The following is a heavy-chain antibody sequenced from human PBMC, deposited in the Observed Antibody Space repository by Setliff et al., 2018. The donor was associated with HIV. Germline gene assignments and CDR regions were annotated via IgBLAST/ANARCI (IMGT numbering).Heavy chain of an antibody. J-gene: IGHJ6*03. CDR1: GFAFSGHQ. Sequence: GGSLRLSCAASGFAFSGHQMSWVRQAPGKGLEWVALISYDGTYKYYAESVKGRFTISRDNSRNTLYLQMNSLRTEDTAVYYCAKDWGSRLSYSFYYMDVWGKGTTVTVSS. CDR3: AKDWGSRLSYSFYYMDV. V-gene: IGHV3-30*04. D-gene: IGHD3-16*01. CDR2: ISYDGTYK.